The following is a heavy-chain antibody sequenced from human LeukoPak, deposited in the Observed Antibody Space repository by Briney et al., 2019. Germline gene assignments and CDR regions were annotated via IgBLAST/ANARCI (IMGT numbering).Heavy chain of an antibody. CDR1: GFTFSSYS. J-gene: IGHJ4*02. CDR3: AKDLDTAMALYFDY. V-gene: IGHV3-21*01. CDR2: ISSSSSYI. D-gene: IGHD5-18*01. Sequence: GGSLRLSCAASGFTFSSYSMNWVRQAPGKGLEWVSSISSSSSYIYYADSVKGRFTISRDNAKNSLYLQMNSLRAEDTAVYYCAKDLDTAMALYFDYWGQGTLVTVSS.